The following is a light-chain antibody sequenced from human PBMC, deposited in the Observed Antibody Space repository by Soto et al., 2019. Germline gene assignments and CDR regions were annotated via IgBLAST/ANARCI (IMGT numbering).Light chain of an antibody. CDR2: WAS. CDR3: QQYYSSPQT. J-gene: IGKJ1*01. V-gene: IGKV4-1*01. Sequence: DIVMTQSPDSLAVSLGEGATINCKSSQSVLYSSDSKNYLAWYQQKPGQPPKLLIYWASTRESGVPDRFSGSGSGTDFPLTISSLQAEDVAVYYCQQYYSSPQTFGQGTKVEIK. CDR1: QSVLYSSDSKNY.